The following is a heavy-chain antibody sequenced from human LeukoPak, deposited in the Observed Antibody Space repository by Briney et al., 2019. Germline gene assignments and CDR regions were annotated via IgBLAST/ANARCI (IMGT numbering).Heavy chain of an antibody. J-gene: IGHJ5*02. CDR2: ISSSSTYI. CDR3: ARKMEKGDIVVVPPGP. D-gene: IGHD2-2*01. V-gene: IGHV3-21*01. CDR1: GFTFSSYS. Sequence: GGSLRLSCAASGFTFSSYSMNWVRQAPGKGLEWVSSISSSSTYIYYADSVKGRFTISRDNAKNSLYLQMNSLRAEDTAVYYCARKMEKGDIVVVPPGPWGQGTLVTVSS.